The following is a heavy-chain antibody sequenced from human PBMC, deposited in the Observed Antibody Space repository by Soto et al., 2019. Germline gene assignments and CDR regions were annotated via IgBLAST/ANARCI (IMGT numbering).Heavy chain of an antibody. J-gene: IGHJ4*02. V-gene: IGHV1-69*02. D-gene: IGHD3-3*01. CDR2: IIPILGIA. CDR3: AKAIWSGYYNPAQ. Sequence: SVKVSCKASGGTSSSYTISWVRQAPGQGLEWMGRIIPILGIANYAQKFQGRVTITADNSTSTAYMELSSLRSEDTAVYYCAKAIWSGYYNPAQWGQGTLVTVSS. CDR1: GGTSSSYT.